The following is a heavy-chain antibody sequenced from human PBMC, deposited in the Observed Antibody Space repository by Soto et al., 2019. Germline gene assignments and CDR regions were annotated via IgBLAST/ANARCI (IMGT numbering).Heavy chain of an antibody. Sequence: GGALRVSGAASGFAVSSYWMHWVRQTPGKGPVWVSRIYNDGMRTAYADSVKGRFTISRDNAKNTMYLQMSSLTVEDTAVYYCARDLSGDTTPYFDLWGQGTLVTVSS. CDR3: ARDLSGDTTPYFDL. CDR1: GFAVSSYW. V-gene: IGHV3-74*01. D-gene: IGHD1-1*01. J-gene: IGHJ4*02. CDR2: IYNDGMRT.